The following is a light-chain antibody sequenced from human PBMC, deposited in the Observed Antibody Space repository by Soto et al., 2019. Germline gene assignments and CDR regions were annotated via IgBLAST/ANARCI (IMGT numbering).Light chain of an antibody. V-gene: IGLV2-14*01. CDR1: STDVGGYRY. CDR2: DVS. Sequence: QSALTQPASVSGSPGQSITVSCTGTSTDVGGYRYVCWFQQHPGTPPKLIIYDVSNRPSGVSNRFSGSKSGNTASLTISVLQDEDEAYYYCSSYTSSKTRVFGGGTKLTVL. J-gene: IGLJ2*01. CDR3: SSYTSSKTRV.